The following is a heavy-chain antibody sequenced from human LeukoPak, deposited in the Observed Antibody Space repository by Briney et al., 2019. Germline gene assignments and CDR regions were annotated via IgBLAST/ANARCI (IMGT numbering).Heavy chain of an antibody. D-gene: IGHD3-22*01. V-gene: IGHV2-70*11. CDR2: IDWDDDK. J-gene: IGHJ4*02. CDR3: ARITYDSSGYYFDY. CDR1: GFSLSTSGMC. Sequence: ESGPALVKPTQTLTLTCTFSGFSLSTSGMCVSWIRRPPGKALEWLARIDWDDDKYYSTSLKTRLTISKDTSKNQVVLTMTNMDPVDTATYYCARITYDSSGYYFDYWGQGTLVTVSS.